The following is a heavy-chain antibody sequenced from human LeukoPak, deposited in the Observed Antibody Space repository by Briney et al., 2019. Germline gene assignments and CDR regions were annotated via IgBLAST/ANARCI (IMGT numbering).Heavy chain of an antibody. CDR2: IVPSFGTT. CDR1: GGTFIILA. Sequence: SVKVSCKASGGTFIILAGGWGRQAPGLGLEWMGRIVPSFGTTNYAQNFQGRVTIAADKSTSTAYMELSSLKSEDTAIYFCASPTSYLASTGLPFDFWGQGTLVTVSS. V-gene: IGHV1-69*06. D-gene: IGHD2-8*02. CDR3: ASPTSYLASTGLPFDF. J-gene: IGHJ4*02.